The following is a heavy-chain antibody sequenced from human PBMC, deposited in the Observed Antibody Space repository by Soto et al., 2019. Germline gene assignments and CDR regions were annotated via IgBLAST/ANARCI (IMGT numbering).Heavy chain of an antibody. Sequence: EVQLVESGGGLVPAGGCLRLSCAASGFTFSTYSMNWVRQAPGKGLEWVSFISNTGETTYYAYCVKGPLTISRGNAKNSLFLQMNSPTAEDTAVYYCARDVRLPDYWGQGTLVTVSS. CDR2: ISNTGETT. J-gene: IGHJ4*02. CDR1: GFTFSTYS. CDR3: ARDVRLPDY. V-gene: IGHV3-48*01. D-gene: IGHD3-10*02.